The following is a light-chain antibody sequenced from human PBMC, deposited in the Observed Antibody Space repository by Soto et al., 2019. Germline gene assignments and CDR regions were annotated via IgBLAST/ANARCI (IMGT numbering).Light chain of an antibody. Sequence: DIQMTQSPSTLSASVGDRVTITCRASQRISSWLAWYQQKPGKAPKLLIYDASSLESGVPSRFSGSGSGTDFTLTISSLQADDLATYYCQQYNSYAWTFGQGTKVEIK. CDR1: QRISSW. CDR3: QQYNSYAWT. V-gene: IGKV1-5*01. J-gene: IGKJ1*01. CDR2: DAS.